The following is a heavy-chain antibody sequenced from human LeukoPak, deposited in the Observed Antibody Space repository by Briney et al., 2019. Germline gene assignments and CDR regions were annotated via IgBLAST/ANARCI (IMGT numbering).Heavy chain of an antibody. V-gene: IGHV7-4-1*02. CDR3: AKNLRFLEWLYRGPNYYYYGMDV. Sequence: GASVTVSCKASGYTFTSYAMNWVRQAPGQGLEWMGWINTNTGNPTYAQGFTGRFVFSLDTSVSTAYLQISSLRAEDTAVYYCAKNLRFLEWLYRGPNYYYYGMDVWGQGTTVTVSS. CDR1: GYTFTSYA. D-gene: IGHD3-3*01. J-gene: IGHJ6*02. CDR2: INTNTGNP.